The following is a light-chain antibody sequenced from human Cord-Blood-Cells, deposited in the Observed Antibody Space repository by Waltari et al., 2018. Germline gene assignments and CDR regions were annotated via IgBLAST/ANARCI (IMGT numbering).Light chain of an antibody. V-gene: IGLV2-14*01. Sequence: QSSLTQPASVSGSPGPSITISCTGTSSDVGGYNYVSWYQQHPGKSPKLMIYDVSKRPSGVSKRFSGSKSGNAASLTISGLQAEDEADYYCSSYKSSSTWVFGGGTKLTVL. CDR1: SSDVGGYNY. CDR2: DVS. J-gene: IGLJ3*02. CDR3: SSYKSSSTWV.